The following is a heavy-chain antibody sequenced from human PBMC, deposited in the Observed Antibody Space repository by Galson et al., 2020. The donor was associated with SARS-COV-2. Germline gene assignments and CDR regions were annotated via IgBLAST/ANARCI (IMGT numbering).Heavy chain of an antibody. Sequence: SETLSLTCTVSGGSISSGGYYWSWIRQHPGKGLEWTGYIYYSGSTYYNPSLKSRATISVDTSKNQFSLKLSSVTAADTAVYYCARATAGYCSSTSCYTGYFDYWGQGTLVTVSS. CDR3: ARATAGYCSSTSCYTGYFDY. CDR1: GGSISSGGYY. D-gene: IGHD2-2*02. J-gene: IGHJ4*02. CDR2: IYYSGST. V-gene: IGHV4-31*03.